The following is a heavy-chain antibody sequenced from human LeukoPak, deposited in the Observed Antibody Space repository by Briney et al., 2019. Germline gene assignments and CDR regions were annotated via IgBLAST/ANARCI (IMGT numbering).Heavy chain of an antibody. CDR1: GFTFSSYW. J-gene: IGHJ4*02. V-gene: IGHV3-7*01. Sequence: GGSLRLSCAASGFTFSSYWMSWVRQAPGKGLEWVANIKQDGSEKYYVDSVKGRFTISRDNAKNSLYLQMNSLRAEDTAVYYCARERDYGDYVSNYFDYWGQGTLVTVSS. CDR3: ARERDYGDYVSNYFDY. CDR2: IKQDGSEK. D-gene: IGHD4-17*01.